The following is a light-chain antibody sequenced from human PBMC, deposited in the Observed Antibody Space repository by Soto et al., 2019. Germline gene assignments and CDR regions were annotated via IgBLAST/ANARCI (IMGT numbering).Light chain of an antibody. Sequence: DIVMTQSPDSLAVSLGERATINCKSSQSVLYSSNNKNYLAWYLQKPGQSPQLLIYLGSNRSSGVPDRFSGSGSGTDFTLKISRVEAEDVGVYYCMQALQTRTFGQGTKVDI. V-gene: IGKV2-28*01. CDR2: LGS. CDR1: QSVLYSSNNKNY. CDR3: MQALQTRT. J-gene: IGKJ1*01.